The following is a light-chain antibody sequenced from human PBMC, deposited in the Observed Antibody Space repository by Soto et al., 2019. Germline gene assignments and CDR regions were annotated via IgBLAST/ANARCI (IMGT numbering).Light chain of an antibody. V-gene: IGLV1-47*02. Sequence: QPVLTQPLSASGTPVLRVSVSCSGSSSNIGSNYVFWYQQFPGTAPKVLIHTDNQRPSGVPDRFSGSKSGTAASLAISGLRSEDEADYYCAAWDDRLSGVVFGGGTKVTVL. CDR2: TDN. J-gene: IGLJ2*01. CDR3: AAWDDRLSGVV. CDR1: SSNIGSNY.